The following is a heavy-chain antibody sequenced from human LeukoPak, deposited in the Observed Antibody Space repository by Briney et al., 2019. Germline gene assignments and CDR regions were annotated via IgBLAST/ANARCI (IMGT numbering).Heavy chain of an antibody. D-gene: IGHD4-17*01. Sequence: ASVKVSCKASGYTFTSYYMHWVRQAPGQGLEWMGIINPSGGSTSYAQKFQGRVTMTRDMSTSTVYMELSSLRSEDTAVYYCARDPGAVTYYYYYYMDVWGKGTTVTVSS. CDR3: ARDPGAVTYYYYYYMDV. V-gene: IGHV1-46*01. J-gene: IGHJ6*03. CDR1: GYTFTSYY. CDR2: INPSGGST.